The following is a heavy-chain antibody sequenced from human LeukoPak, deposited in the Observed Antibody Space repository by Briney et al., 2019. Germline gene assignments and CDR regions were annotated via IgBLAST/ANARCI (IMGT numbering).Heavy chain of an antibody. D-gene: IGHD5-12*01. V-gene: IGHV3-53*01. CDR3: AREQHRYRGSNGDGDAFDI. J-gene: IGHJ3*02. CDR1: GFSVSSNY. CDR2: IYTDGRT. Sequence: PGGSLRLSCAASGFSVSSNYISWVRQAPGKGLEWVSIIYTDGRTFHADSVKGRFTMSRDNSKNTLDLQMNSLRAEDTAVYFCAREQHRYRGSNGDGDAFDIWGQGTKVTVSS.